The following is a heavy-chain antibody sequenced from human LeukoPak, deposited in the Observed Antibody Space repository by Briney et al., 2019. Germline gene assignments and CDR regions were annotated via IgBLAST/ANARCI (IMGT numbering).Heavy chain of an antibody. D-gene: IGHD2-15*01. V-gene: IGHV3-21*04. J-gene: IGHJ3*02. CDR3: ATDNDVAFDI. CDR1: GFTFSSFT. Sequence: GGSLRLSCAASGFTFSSFTMNWVRQAPGKGLEWVSFISGSSTYIYYADSVRGRFTISRDNAKNSVYLQMNSLRAEDTAVYYCATDNDVAFDIWGQGTMVTVSS. CDR2: ISGSSTYI.